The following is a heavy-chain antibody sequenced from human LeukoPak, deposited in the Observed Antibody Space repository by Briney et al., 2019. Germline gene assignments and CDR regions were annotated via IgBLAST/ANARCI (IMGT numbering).Heavy chain of an antibody. CDR1: GGSFSGYY. Sequence: SETLSLTCAVYGGSFSGYYWSWIRQPPGKGLEWIGEINHSGSTNYNPSLKSRVTISVDTSKNQFSLKLSSVAAADTAVYYCARLSGPSGYWGQGTLVTVSP. V-gene: IGHV4-34*01. D-gene: IGHD3-16*02. J-gene: IGHJ4*02. CDR3: ARLSGPSGY. CDR2: INHSGST.